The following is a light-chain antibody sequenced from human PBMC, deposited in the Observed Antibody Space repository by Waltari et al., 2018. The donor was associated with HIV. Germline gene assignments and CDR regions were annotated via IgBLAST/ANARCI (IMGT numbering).Light chain of an antibody. Sequence: QSALTQPASVSGSPGQSITISCTGTSSDVGSYNLFSWYQQHPGKAPKPMIYEVSKRPSGVSNRCSGSKSGNTASLTISGLQAEDEADYYCCSYVGWSTILYVFGTGTKVTVL. CDR2: EVS. J-gene: IGLJ1*01. V-gene: IGLV2-23*02. CDR1: SSDVGSYNL. CDR3: CSYVGWSTILYV.